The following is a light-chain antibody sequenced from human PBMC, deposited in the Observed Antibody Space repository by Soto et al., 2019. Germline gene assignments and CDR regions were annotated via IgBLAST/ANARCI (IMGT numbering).Light chain of an antibody. V-gene: IGKV1-5*01. CDR1: QSISSY. CDR2: DAS. Sequence: DIQMTQSPSSLSASVGDRVTITCRASQSISSYLNWYQQKPGKVPKLLIFDASTLQTGVPSRFGGGGSGTEFTLTIRGLQPDDFATYYCQQYNSYSPWTFGPGTKVDIK. CDR3: QQYNSYSPWT. J-gene: IGKJ1*01.